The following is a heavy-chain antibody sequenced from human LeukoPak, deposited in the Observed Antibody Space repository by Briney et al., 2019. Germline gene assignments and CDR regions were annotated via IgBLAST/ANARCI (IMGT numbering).Heavy chain of an antibody. D-gene: IGHD3-22*01. J-gene: IGHJ4*02. Sequence: SETLSLTCAVSGGSISSGGYSWSWIRQPPGKGLEWIGYIYHSGSTYYNPSLKSRVTISVDTSKNQFSLKLSSVTAADTAVYYCARDSYYDSSGYYYYFDYWGQGTLVTVSS. CDR1: GGSISSGGYS. CDR3: ARDSYYDSSGYYYYFDY. CDR2: IYHSGST. V-gene: IGHV4-30-2*01.